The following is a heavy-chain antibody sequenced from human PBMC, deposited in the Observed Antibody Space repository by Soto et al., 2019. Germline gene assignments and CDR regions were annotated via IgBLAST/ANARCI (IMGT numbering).Heavy chain of an antibody. D-gene: IGHD3-22*01. Sequence: GGSLRLSCAASGFTVSSNYMSWVHQAPGKGLEWVSVIYSGGSTYYADSVKGRFTISRDNSKNTLYLQMNSLRAEDTAVYYCARDSIANYYDSSGPLDVWGQGTTVTVSS. CDR1: GFTVSSNY. V-gene: IGHV3-66*01. CDR3: ARDSIANYYDSSGPLDV. J-gene: IGHJ6*02. CDR2: IYSGGST.